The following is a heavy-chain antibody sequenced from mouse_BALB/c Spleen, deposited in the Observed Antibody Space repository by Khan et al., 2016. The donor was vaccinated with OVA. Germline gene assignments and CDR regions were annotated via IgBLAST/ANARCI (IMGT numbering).Heavy chain of an antibody. Sequence: VQLQQSGAELARPGASVKMSCKASGYTFTNYTIHWIKLRPGQGLEWIGYINPSNGYTNYNQKFRDKATLTADKSSTTAYMQLSSLTSDDSAVYNGVRDGAYHRNDGWFAYWGQGTLVTVSA. CDR3: VRDGAYHRNDGWFAY. D-gene: IGHD2-14*01. V-gene: IGHV1-4*01. CDR1: GYTFTNYT. J-gene: IGHJ3*01. CDR2: INPSNGYT.